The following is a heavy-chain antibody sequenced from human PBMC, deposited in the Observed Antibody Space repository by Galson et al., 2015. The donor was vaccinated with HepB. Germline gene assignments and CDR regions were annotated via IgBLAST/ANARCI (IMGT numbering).Heavy chain of an antibody. V-gene: IGHV6-1*01. J-gene: IGHJ4*02. CDR2: TYYRSKWYN. CDR3: ARVPLGYCTSSSCYSDPLYFDN. D-gene: IGHD2-2*02. CDR1: GDSVSSNSAA. Sequence: CATSGDSVSSNSAAWNWIRQSPSRGLEWLGRTYYRSKWYNDYAESVKSRIIIHPETSKNQFSLQLNSVTPEDTAVYYCARVPLGYCTSSSCYSDPLYFDNWGQGTPVTVSS.